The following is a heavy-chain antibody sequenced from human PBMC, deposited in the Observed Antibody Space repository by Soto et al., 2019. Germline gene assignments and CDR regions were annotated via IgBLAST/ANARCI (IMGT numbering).Heavy chain of an antibody. V-gene: IGHV5-51*01. CDR2: IYPGDHET. Sequence: PGESLKISCQCSGYTFSNFWIGWVRQLPGKGLEWMGIIYPGDHETRYSPSFHGKVTISADKSINTAYLQWNSLEASDTAFYFCGRSHRSRPYFHYWGQRALVTVSS. CDR3: GRSHRSRPYFHY. CDR1: GYTFSNFW. J-gene: IGHJ4*02. D-gene: IGHD6-13*01.